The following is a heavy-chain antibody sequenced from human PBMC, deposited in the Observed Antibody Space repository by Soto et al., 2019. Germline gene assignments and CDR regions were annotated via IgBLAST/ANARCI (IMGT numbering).Heavy chain of an antibody. V-gene: IGHV3-30-3*01. D-gene: IGHD1-1*01. J-gene: IGHJ6*01. CDR1: GFTFSSYA. CDR3: ARYNKVPQFFCGMHL. Sequence: GGSLRLSCAASGFTFSSYAMHWVRQAPGKGLEWVAVISYDGSNKYYADSVKGRFTISRDNSKNTLYLQMNSLRAEDTAVYYCARYNKVPQFFCGMHLWRQGTT. CDR2: ISYDGSNK.